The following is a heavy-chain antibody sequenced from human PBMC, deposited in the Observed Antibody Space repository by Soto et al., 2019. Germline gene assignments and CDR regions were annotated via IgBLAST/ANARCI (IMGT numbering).Heavy chain of an antibody. CDR2: ISWNSDII. Sequence: EVQLVESGGGLAQPGRSLRLSCAASGFNINYYAMHGVRQAPGKGLEWVSGISWNSDIIGYADSVKGRFTISRDNAKNSLYLQMNSLRAEDTALYYCAKDSQFYYMDVWGQGTTVTVSS. CDR3: AKDSQFYYMDV. CDR1: GFNINYYA. J-gene: IGHJ6*03. V-gene: IGHV3-9*01.